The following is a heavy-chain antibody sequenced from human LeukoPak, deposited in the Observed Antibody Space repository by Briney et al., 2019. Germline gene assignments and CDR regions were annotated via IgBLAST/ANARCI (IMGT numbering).Heavy chain of an antibody. V-gene: IGHV3-33*01. D-gene: IGHD5-18*01. CDR1: GFTFTSHG. CDR3: ARLYSRVGPFDY. J-gene: IGHJ4*02. Sequence: PGGSLRLSCGASGFTFTSHGMHWVRQAPGKGLEWVAHIRYDGSNKYYADSVKGRFTISRDNAKNSLYLQMNSLRAEDTAVYYCARLYSRVGPFDYWGQGTLVTVSS. CDR2: IRYDGSNK.